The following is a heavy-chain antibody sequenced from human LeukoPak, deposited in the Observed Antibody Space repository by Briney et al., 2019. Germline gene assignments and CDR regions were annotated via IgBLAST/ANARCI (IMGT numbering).Heavy chain of an antibody. D-gene: IGHD3-22*01. V-gene: IGHV3-7*03. J-gene: IGHJ4*02. CDR2: IKQGGGEI. Sequence: GGSLRLSCVASGFTFSRYWMSWVRQVPRKGLEWVANIKQGGGEIYYVDSVKGRFTISRDNSKNTLYLQMNSLRAEDTAVYYCAKPAPHNTDYYYGVHFDYWGQGTLVTVSS. CDR1: GFTFSRYW. CDR3: AKPAPHNTDYYYGVHFDY.